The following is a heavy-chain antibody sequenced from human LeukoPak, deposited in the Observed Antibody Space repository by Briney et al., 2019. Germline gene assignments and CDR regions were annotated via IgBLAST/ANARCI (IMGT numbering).Heavy chain of an antibody. CDR1: GFTFSNYA. CDR2: ISGSGATNT. CDR3: AKGRDYYDSSGYSH. V-gene: IGHV3-23*01. J-gene: IGHJ4*01. D-gene: IGHD3-22*01. Sequence: GGSLRLSCAASGFTFSNYAMSWVRQAPAKGLEWVSTISGSGATNTNHADSAKGRFTISRDSSKNTLYLQINSLRAEDTAVYYCAKGRDYYDSSGYSHWGQGTLVTVSS.